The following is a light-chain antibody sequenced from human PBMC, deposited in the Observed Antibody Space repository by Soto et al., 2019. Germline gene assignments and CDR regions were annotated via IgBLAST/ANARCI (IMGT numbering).Light chain of an antibody. CDR3: QQYCSSPFT. CDR2: GAS. V-gene: IGKV3-20*01. J-gene: IGKJ4*01. Sequence: EIVLTQSPGTLSLSPGERATLSCRASQSVSSSYLAWYQQKPGQAPRLLIYGASSRATGIPDRFSGSVSGTDFTLTISRLEPEDFAVDYCQQYCSSPFTCGGGTKVEI. CDR1: QSVSSSY.